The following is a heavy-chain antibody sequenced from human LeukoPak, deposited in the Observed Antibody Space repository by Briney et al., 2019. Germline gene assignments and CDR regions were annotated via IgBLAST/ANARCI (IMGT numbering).Heavy chain of an antibody. CDR1: GFTFRSIA. V-gene: IGHV3-23*01. CDR2: IRSNGDTT. J-gene: IGHJ4*02. D-gene: IGHD1-1*01. CDR3: AKGQELDDGVFDS. Sequence: GGSLRLSCAASGFTFRSIAMTWVRQAPGKGLEWISSIRSNGDTTYNADSVKGRFTISRDNSKNTLYLQMNRLRVEDTAIYYCAKGQELDDGVFDSWGQGTLVTVSS.